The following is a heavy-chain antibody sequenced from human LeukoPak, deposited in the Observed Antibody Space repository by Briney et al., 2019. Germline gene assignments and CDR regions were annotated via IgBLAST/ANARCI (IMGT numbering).Heavy chain of an antibody. J-gene: IGHJ4*02. D-gene: IGHD6-19*01. CDR1: GFTFSSYA. V-gene: IGHV3-23*01. CDR2: ISGSGGST. Sequence: GGSLRLSCAASGFTFSSYAMSWVRQAPGKGLEWVSAISGSGGSTYYADSVKGRFTISRDNSKNTLYLQMNSLRAEDTAVYYCVKGEVSGWYHTSFDYWGQGTLVTVSS. CDR3: VKGEVSGWYHTSFDY.